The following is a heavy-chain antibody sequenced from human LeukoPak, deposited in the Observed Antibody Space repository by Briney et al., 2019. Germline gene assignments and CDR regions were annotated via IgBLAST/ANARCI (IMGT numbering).Heavy chain of an antibody. CDR3: ARGPRGLFDY. D-gene: IGHD5-12*01. CDR2: IYYSGST. Sequence: SETLSLTCTVSGGSFSSSSYYWGWIRQPPGKGLEWIGSIYYSGSTYYNPSLKSRVTISVDTSKNQFSLKLSSVTAADTAVYYCARGPRGLFDYWGQGTLVTVSS. J-gene: IGHJ4*02. V-gene: IGHV4-39*01. CDR1: GGSFSSSSYY.